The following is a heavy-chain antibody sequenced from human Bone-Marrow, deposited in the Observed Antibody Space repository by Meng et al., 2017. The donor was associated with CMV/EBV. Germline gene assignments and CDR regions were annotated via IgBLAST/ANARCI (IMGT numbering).Heavy chain of an antibody. D-gene: IGHD6-6*01. J-gene: IGHJ4*02. Sequence: GESLKISCAASGFTFSSYSMNWVRQAPGKGLEWVSSISSSSSYIYYAESVRGRFTISRDNAKKSLYLQMNSLRAEDTAVYYCARSTRLGRLAYWGQGTQVTVSS. CDR2: ISSSSSYI. V-gene: IGHV3-21*01. CDR3: ARSTRLGRLAY. CDR1: GFTFSSYS.